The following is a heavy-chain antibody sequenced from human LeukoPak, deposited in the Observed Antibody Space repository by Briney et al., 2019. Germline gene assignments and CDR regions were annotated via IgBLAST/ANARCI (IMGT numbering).Heavy chain of an antibody. Sequence: APVKVSCKASGYTFTSYAMHWVRQAPGQRLEWMGWINAGNGNTKYSQKFQGRVTITRDTSASTAYMELSSLRSEDTAVYYCARGDYDFWSGYYSNWFDPWGQGTLVTVSS. J-gene: IGHJ5*02. CDR2: INAGNGNT. D-gene: IGHD3-3*01. V-gene: IGHV1-3*01. CDR1: GYTFTSYA. CDR3: ARGDYDFWSGYYSNWFDP.